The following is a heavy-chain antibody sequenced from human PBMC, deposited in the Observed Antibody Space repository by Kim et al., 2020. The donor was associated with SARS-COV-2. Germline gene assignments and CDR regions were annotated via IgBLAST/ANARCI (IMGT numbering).Heavy chain of an antibody. J-gene: IGHJ4*02. V-gene: IGHV4-59*08. CDR3: ARLECSGWELLFVY. Sequence: SETLSLTCTVSGGSISSYYWSWIRQPPGKGLEWIGYIYYSGSTNYNPSLKSRVTISVDTSKNQFSLKLSSVTAADTAVYYCARLECSGWELLFVYCGQG. CDR2: IYYSGST. D-gene: IGHD1-26*01. CDR1: GGSISSYY.